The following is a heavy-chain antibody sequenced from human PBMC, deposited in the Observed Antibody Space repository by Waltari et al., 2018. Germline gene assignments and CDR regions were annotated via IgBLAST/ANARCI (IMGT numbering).Heavy chain of an antibody. D-gene: IGHD2-15*01. Sequence: EVQLVESGGGLVQPGGSLRLSCSVSGFLYSAYWMDWVRQAPGKGLVWVSRIKSDGTNIKYADSVRGRFTISRDSAKNTFYLQMNSLRAEDTAVYYCTRNPGYWGQGTLVTVAS. J-gene: IGHJ4*02. V-gene: IGHV3-74*03. CDR3: TRNPGY. CDR1: GFLYSAYW. CDR2: IKSDGTNI.